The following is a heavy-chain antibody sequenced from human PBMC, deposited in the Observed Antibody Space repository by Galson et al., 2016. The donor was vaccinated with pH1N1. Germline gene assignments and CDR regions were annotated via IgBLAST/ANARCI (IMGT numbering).Heavy chain of an antibody. D-gene: IGHD6-19*01. J-gene: IGHJ4*02. Sequence: SLRLSCAASGFIFSDYWMNWVRQAPGKGLEWVASIKQDGSEIYYVDSVKGRFTISRDNAKNSQYLQMNSLRAEGTAVYYCARAMAGPDSYWGQGTLVTVSS. CDR1: GFIFSDYW. CDR3: ARAMAGPDSY. CDR2: IKQDGSEI. V-gene: IGHV3-7*03.